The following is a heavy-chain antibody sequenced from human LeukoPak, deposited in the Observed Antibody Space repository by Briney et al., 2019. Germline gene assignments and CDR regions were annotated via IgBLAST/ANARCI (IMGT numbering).Heavy chain of an antibody. V-gene: IGHV3-23*01. CDR3: TKALFGGFQY. CDR1: GFSFGTYA. Sequence: GGSLRLSCAASGFSFGTYAMAWVRQVPGQGLECLSGISGDTRTKSYADSVKGRFTISRDNSKNTLYLQMDSVRAEDTAKYYCTKALFGGFQYWGQGILVTVSS. CDR2: ISGDTRTK. D-gene: IGHD3-10*01. J-gene: IGHJ4*02.